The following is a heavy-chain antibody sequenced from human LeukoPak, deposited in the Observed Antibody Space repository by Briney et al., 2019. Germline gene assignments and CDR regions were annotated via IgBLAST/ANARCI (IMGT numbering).Heavy chain of an antibody. CDR2: ISDSGGST. J-gene: IGHJ6*02. V-gene: IGHV3-23*01. D-gene: IGHD2-2*01. CDR1: GLTFSNYA. Sequence: GGSLRLSCAASGLTFSNYAMSWVRQAPGKGLEWVSGISDSGGSTYYADSVKGRFTISRDNSKNTLYLQMNSLRAEDTAVYYCARDLYQDYYYGMDVWGQGTTVTVSS. CDR3: ARDLYQDYYYGMDV.